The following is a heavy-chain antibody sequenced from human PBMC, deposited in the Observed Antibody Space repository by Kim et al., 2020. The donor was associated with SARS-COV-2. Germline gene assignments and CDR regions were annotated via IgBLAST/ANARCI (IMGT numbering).Heavy chain of an antibody. J-gene: IGHJ4*02. V-gene: IGHV3-30-3*01. CDR1: GFTFSSYA. D-gene: IGHD3-10*01. Sequence: LSLTCAASGFTFSSYAMHWVRQAPGKGLEWVAVISYDGSNKYYADSVKGRFTISRDNSKNTLYLQMNSLRAEDTAVYYCARDRYGSGSYAHVYWGQGTLVTVSS. CDR2: ISYDGSNK. CDR3: ARDRYGSGSYAHVY.